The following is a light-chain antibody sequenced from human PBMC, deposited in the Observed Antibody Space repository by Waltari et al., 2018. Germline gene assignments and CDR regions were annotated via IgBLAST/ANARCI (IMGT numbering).Light chain of an antibody. CDR3: HQRSKWPLT. CDR1: QNIDSY. Sequence: EIVLTQSPATLSLSPGERATLSCTASQNIDSYLAWYQLKPGQVPRLLIYDASNRATGIPARFSGSGSGADFTLIISSLEPEDFAVYYCHQRSKWPLTFGGGTRVEIK. CDR2: DAS. J-gene: IGKJ4*01. V-gene: IGKV3-11*01.